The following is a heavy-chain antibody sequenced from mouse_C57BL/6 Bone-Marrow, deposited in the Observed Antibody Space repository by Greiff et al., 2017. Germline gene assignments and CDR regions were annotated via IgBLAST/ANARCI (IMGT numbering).Heavy chain of an antibody. CDR2: IYPGGGYT. J-gene: IGHJ2*01. V-gene: IGHV1-63*01. CDR1: GYTFTNYW. Sequence: QVHVKQSGAELVRPGTSVKMSCKASGYTFTNYWIGWAKQRPGHGLEWIGDIYPGGGYTNYNEKFKGKATLTADKSSSTAYMQFSSLTSEDSAICYCASAPNWVYFDYWGQGTTLTVSS. D-gene: IGHD4-1*01. CDR3: ASAPNWVYFDY.